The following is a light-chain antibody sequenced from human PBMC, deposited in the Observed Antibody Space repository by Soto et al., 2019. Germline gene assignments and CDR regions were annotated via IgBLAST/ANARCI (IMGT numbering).Light chain of an antibody. Sequence: DIVMTQSPDSLTVSLGERATINCKSSQSVLYSSNNKNFLAWYQQKPGQSPKLLIYWASTRESGVPDRFSGSGSGTDFTLTISSLQAEDVAVYYCQQYHSIPLTFGGGTKVEIK. J-gene: IGKJ4*01. V-gene: IGKV4-1*01. CDR2: WAS. CDR3: QQYHSIPLT. CDR1: QSVLYSSNNKNF.